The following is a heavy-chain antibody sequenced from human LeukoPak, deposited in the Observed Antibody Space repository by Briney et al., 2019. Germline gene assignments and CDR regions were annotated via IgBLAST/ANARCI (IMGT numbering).Heavy chain of an antibody. Sequence: GGSLGLSCAASGFTFSSYGMHWVRQAPGKGLGGGAVIWYDGSNKYYADSVKGRFAISRDNSKNTLYLQMNSLRAEDTAVYYCAADSSGYNWFDPWGQGTLVTVSS. V-gene: IGHV3-33*01. J-gene: IGHJ5*02. CDR1: GFTFSSYG. CDR2: IWYDGSNK. CDR3: AADSSGYNWFDP. D-gene: IGHD3-22*01.